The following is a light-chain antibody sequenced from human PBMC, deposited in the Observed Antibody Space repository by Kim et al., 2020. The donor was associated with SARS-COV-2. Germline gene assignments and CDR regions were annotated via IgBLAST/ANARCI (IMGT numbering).Light chain of an antibody. V-gene: IGLV3-1*01. CDR2: EDI. CDR3: QAWDSSTVV. CDR1: NLGDKN. Sequence: VSPEQTAIITCSGNNLGDKNVCWYQQRPRQSPLLVIYEDIKRPSGIPERVSGSNSGNTATLTISGTQAMDEADYYCQAWDSSTVVFGRGTQLTVL. J-gene: IGLJ2*01.